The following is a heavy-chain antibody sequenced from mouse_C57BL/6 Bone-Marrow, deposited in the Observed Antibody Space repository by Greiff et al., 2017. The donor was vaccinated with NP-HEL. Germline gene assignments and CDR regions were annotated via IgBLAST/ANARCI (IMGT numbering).Heavy chain of an antibody. CDR3: ARRGDYYGSSYYFDY. Sequence: QVQLQQPGAELVKPGASVKLSCKASGYTFTSYWMHWVKQRPGQGLEWIGMIHPNSGSTNYNEKFKSKATLTVDKSSSTAYMQLSSLTSEASAVYYCARRGDYYGSSYYFDYWGQGTTLTVSS. CDR2: IHPNSGST. V-gene: IGHV1-64*01. D-gene: IGHD1-1*01. J-gene: IGHJ2*01. CDR1: GYTFTSYW.